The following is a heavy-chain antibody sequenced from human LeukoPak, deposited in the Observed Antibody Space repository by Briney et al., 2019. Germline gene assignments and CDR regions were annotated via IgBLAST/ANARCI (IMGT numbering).Heavy chain of an antibody. J-gene: IGHJ4*02. D-gene: IGHD6-13*01. V-gene: IGHV4-59*01. Sequence: PSETLSLTCTVSGGSISSYYWSWIRQPPGKGLEWIGYIYYSGSTNYNPSLKSRVTISVDTSKNQFSLKLSSVTAADTAVYYCARGVIAAAGIFDYWGQGTLVTVSS. CDR2: IYYSGST. CDR3: ARGVIAAAGIFDY. CDR1: GGSISSYY.